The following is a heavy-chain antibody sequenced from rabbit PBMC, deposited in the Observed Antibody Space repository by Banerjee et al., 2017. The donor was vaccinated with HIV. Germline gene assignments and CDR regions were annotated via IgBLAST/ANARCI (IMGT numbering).Heavy chain of an antibody. CDR3: ARDLGYADSNYHSL. CDR2: FDAGSSGGTT. CDR1: GFSFSSSYY. Sequence: QEQLEESGGDLVKPEGSLTLTCTASGFSFSSSYYMCWVRQAPGKGLEWIGYFDAGSSGGTTYYASWAKGRFTISKTSSTTVTLQMTSLTAADTATYFCARDLGYADSNYHSLWGPGTLVTVS. D-gene: IGHD8-1*01. J-gene: IGHJ4*01. V-gene: IGHV1S45*01.